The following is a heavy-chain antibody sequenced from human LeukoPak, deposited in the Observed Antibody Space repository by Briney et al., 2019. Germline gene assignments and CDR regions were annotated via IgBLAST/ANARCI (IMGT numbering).Heavy chain of an antibody. CDR1: GFTFTNYW. CDR3: ARTKISSKSFQH. J-gene: IGHJ1*01. D-gene: IGHD6-13*01. CDR2: IKQDRSEK. Sequence: GGSLRLSCAASGFTFTNYWMSWVRQAPGKGLELVANIKQDRSEKYYVDSVKGRFTISRDNAKNSLYLQMNSLRAEDTAVYYCARTKISSKSFQHWGQGTLVTVSS. V-gene: IGHV3-7*01.